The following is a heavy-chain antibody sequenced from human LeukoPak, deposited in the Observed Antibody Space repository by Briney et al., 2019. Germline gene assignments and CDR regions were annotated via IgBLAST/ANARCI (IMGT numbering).Heavy chain of an antibody. Sequence: SETLSLTCTVSGGSISSGSYYWSWIRQPAGKGLEWIGRIYTSGSTNYNPSLKSRVTISVDTSKNQFSLKLSSMTAADTAVYYCARSPLGSWLFFDYWGQGTLVTVSS. D-gene: IGHD6-13*01. V-gene: IGHV4-61*02. CDR1: GGSISSGSYY. CDR2: IYTSGST. CDR3: ARSPLGSWLFFDY. J-gene: IGHJ4*02.